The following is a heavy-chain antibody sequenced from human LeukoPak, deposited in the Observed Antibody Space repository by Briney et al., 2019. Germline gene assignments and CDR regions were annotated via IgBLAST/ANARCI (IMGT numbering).Heavy chain of an antibody. Sequence: PSETLSLTCSVSGDSIRNDRYYWGWLRQPPGKGLEWIGRIDTSGNTNYKPSLKSRVTMSVDTSKNQFSLKLSSVTAADTAVYYCARVSSSWYQDWYFDLWGRGTLVTVSS. D-gene: IGHD6-13*01. CDR1: GDSIRNDRYY. V-gene: IGHV4-61*02. CDR3: ARVSSSWYQDWYFDL. CDR2: IDTSGNT. J-gene: IGHJ2*01.